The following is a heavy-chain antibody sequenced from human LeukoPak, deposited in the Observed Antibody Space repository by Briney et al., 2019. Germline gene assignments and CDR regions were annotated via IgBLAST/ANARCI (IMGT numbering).Heavy chain of an antibody. Sequence: GGSLRLSCAASGFTFSNAWMNGVRQAPGKGLEWVSSISSSSSYIYYADSVKGRFTISRDNAKNSLYLQMNSLRAEDTAVYYCARVKAYGSGSDYYDAFDIWGQGTMVTVSS. J-gene: IGHJ3*02. CDR2: ISSSSSYI. CDR1: GFTFSNAW. V-gene: IGHV3-21*01. CDR3: ARVKAYGSGSDYYDAFDI. D-gene: IGHD3-10*01.